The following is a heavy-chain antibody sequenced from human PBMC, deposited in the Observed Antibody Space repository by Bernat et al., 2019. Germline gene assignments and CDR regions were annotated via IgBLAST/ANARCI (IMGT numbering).Heavy chain of an antibody. J-gene: IGHJ4*02. Sequence: QVTLRESGPALVKPTQTLTLTCTFSGFSLSTSGMCVSWIRQPPGKALEWLARIDWDDDKYYRTSLKTRLTISKDTSKNQVVLTMPNMDPVDTATYYCARILCPLGVIDYWGQGTLVTVSS. CDR1: GFSLSTSGMC. CDR3: ARILCPLGVIDY. V-gene: IGHV2-70*15. CDR2: IDWDDDK. D-gene: IGHD3-16*01.